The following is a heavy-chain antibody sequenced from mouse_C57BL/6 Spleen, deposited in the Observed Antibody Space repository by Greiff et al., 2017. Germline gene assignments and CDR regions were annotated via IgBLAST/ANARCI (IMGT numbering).Heavy chain of an antibody. D-gene: IGHD1-1*01. J-gene: IGHJ4*01. CDR1: GYSITSGYY. Sequence: DVQLQESGPGLVKPSQSLSLTCSVTGYSITSGYYWNWIRQFPGNKLEWMGYISYDGSNNYNPSLKNRISITRDTSKNQFFLKLNSVTTEDTATYYCAITTVVATPYAMDYWGQGTSVTVSS. CDR2: ISYDGSN. V-gene: IGHV3-6*01. CDR3: AITTVVATPYAMDY.